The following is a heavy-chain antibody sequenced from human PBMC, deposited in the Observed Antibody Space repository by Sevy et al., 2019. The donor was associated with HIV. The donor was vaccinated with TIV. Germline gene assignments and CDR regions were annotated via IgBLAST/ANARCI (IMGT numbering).Heavy chain of an antibody. Sequence: ASVKVSCKASGYTFTGYYMHWVRQAPGQGLEWMGWINPNSGGTNYAQKFQGRVTMTRDTSISTAYMELSRLRSDDTAVYYCARAHYDILTDYYNYYGMDVWGQRTTVTVSS. CDR3: ARAHYDILTDYYNYYGMDV. CDR2: INPNSGGT. D-gene: IGHD3-9*01. CDR1: GYTFTGYY. V-gene: IGHV1-2*02. J-gene: IGHJ6*02.